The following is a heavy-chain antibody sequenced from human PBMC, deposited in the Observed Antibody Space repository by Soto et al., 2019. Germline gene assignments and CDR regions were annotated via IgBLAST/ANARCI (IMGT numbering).Heavy chain of an antibody. J-gene: IGHJ5*02. D-gene: IGHD2-2*01. Sequence: GGSLRLSCAASGFTFSTYSMNWVRQAPGKGLEWVSSITSSSTYIYYADSVKGRFTISRDNAKNSLFLQMNSLRAEDTAVYYCARDWQSLGYCSTTSCSDNWFDPWGQGTLVTVSS. V-gene: IGHV3-21*01. CDR3: ARDWQSLGYCSTTSCSDNWFDP. CDR2: ITSSSTYI. CDR1: GFTFSTYS.